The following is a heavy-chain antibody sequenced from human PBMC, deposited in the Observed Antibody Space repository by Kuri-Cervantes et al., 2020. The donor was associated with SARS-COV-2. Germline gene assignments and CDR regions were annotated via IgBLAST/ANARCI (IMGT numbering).Heavy chain of an antibody. D-gene: IGHD6-13*01. CDR1: GFTFSSYG. V-gene: IGHV3-48*01. CDR2: ISSSSTTI. Sequence: GGSLRLSCAASGFTFSSYGIQWVRQAPGRGLEWISHISSSSTTIYYADSVEGRFTVSRDNARNSVYLQMDSLRAADTAVYYCAKDWWSRGIAAAGRPTGVDYRGQGTLVTVSS. J-gene: IGHJ4*02. CDR3: AKDWWSRGIAAAGRPTGVDY.